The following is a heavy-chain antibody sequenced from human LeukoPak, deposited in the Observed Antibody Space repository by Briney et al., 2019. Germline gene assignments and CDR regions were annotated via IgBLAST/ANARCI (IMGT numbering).Heavy chain of an antibody. Sequence: SVKVSCEASGGTFSSYAISWVRQAPGQGLEWMGRIIPIFGTANYAQKFQGRVTITTDESTSTAYMELSSLRSEDTAVYYCARETYSGSGSYYGVVDYWGQGTLVTVSS. CDR2: IIPIFGTA. V-gene: IGHV1-69*05. CDR1: GGTFSSYA. J-gene: IGHJ4*02. CDR3: ARETYSGSGSYYGVVDY. D-gene: IGHD1-26*01.